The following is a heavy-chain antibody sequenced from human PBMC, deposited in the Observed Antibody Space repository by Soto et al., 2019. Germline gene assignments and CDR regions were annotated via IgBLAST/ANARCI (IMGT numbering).Heavy chain of an antibody. J-gene: IGHJ5*02. CDR3: ARRYCSSTSWRCQNWFDP. CDR2: VSSSGST. Sequence: SETLSLTCVVSGDSISNYYWRWIRQPPGKGLEWIGDVSSSGSTNYNPSLKSRLIVSLDTSKSQLSLKLNSVTAADTAVYYCARRYCSSTSWRCQNWFDPWGQGTLVTSPQ. D-gene: IGHD2-2*01. CDR1: GDSISNYY. V-gene: IGHV4-59*12.